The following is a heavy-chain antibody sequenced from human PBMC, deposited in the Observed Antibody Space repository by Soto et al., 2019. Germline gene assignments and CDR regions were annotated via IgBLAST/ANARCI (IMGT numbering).Heavy chain of an antibody. V-gene: IGHV3-33*01. CDR1: GFTFSSYG. Sequence: GESLKISCAASGFTFSSYGMHWVRQAPGKGLEWVAVIWYDGSNKYYADSVKGRFTISRDNSKNTLYLQMNSLRAEDTAVYYCARDVDDSSADYYYYGMDVWGQGTTVTVSS. D-gene: IGHD3-22*01. CDR3: ARDVDDSSADYYYYGMDV. CDR2: IWYDGSNK. J-gene: IGHJ6*02.